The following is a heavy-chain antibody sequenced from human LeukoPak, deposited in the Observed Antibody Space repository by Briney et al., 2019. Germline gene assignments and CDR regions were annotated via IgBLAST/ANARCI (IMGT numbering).Heavy chain of an antibody. V-gene: IGHV4-39*01. CDR3: ARTRVKQLGGAI. D-gene: IGHD6-13*01. Sequence: PSETLSLTCTVSGGSISSSSYYWGWIRQPPGKGLEWIGSIYYSGSTYYNPSLKSRVTISVDTSKNQFSLKLSSVTAADTAVYYCARTRVKQLGGAIWGQGTMVTVSS. CDR1: GGSISSSSYY. J-gene: IGHJ3*02. CDR2: IYYSGST.